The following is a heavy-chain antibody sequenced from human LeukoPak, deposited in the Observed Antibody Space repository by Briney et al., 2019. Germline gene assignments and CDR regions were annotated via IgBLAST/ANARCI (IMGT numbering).Heavy chain of an antibody. CDR1: GFTFSSFR. D-gene: IGHD5-24*01. J-gene: IGHJ4*02. CDR3: ATESVELATIPLGY. V-gene: IGHV3-21*01. CDR2: ISSSSSYI. Sequence: PGGSLRLSCEASGFTFSSFRMNWVRQAPGKGLEWVSSISSSSSYIYYADSVKGRFTISRDNAKNSLYLQMSSLRAEDTAVYYCATESVELATIPLGYWGQGTLVTVSS.